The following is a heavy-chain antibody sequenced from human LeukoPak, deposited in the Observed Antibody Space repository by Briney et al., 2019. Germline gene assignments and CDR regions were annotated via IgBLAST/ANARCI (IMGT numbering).Heavy chain of an antibody. CDR2: INPNSGGT. Sequence: ASVKVSCKASGYTFTGYYMHWVRQAPGQGLEWMGWINPNSGGTNYAQKFQGRVTMTRDTSISAAYMELSRLRSDDTAVYYCARLKLAGELLQVYFDYWGQGTLVTVSS. D-gene: IGHD1-26*01. CDR3: ARLKLAGELLQVYFDY. V-gene: IGHV1-2*02. J-gene: IGHJ4*02. CDR1: GYTFTGYY.